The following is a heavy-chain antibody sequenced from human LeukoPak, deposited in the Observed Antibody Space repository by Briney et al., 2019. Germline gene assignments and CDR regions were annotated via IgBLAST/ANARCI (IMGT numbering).Heavy chain of an antibody. V-gene: IGHV3-23*01. Sequence: GGSLRLSCAASGFTFSSYAMSWVRQAPGKGLEWVSAISGSGGSTYYADSVKGRFTISRDNSKNTLYLQMNSLRAEDTAVYYCAKDSHYYDSSGLATDAFDIWGQGTMVTVSS. J-gene: IGHJ3*02. CDR1: GFTFSSYA. CDR3: AKDSHYYDSSGLATDAFDI. CDR2: ISGSGGST. D-gene: IGHD3-22*01.